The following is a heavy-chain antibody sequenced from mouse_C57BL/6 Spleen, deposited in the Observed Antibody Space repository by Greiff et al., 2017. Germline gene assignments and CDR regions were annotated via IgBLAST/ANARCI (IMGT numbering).Heavy chain of an antibody. J-gene: IGHJ2*01. Sequence: VQLQQPGAELVRPGTSVKLSCKASGYTFTSYWMHWVKQRPGQGLEWIGVIDPSDSYTNYNQKFKGKATLTVDTSSSTAYMQLSSLTSEDSAVYYCEREGYYGSSYYFDYWGQGTTLTVSS. CDR1: GYTFTSYW. V-gene: IGHV1-59*01. D-gene: IGHD1-1*01. CDR2: IDPSDSYT. CDR3: EREGYYGSSYYFDY.